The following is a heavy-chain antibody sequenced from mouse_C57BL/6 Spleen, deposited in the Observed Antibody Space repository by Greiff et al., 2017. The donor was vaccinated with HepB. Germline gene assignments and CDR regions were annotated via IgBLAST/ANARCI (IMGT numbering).Heavy chain of an antibody. J-gene: IGHJ3*01. CDR2: IDPSDSYT. Sequence: QVQLQQPGAELVMPGASVKLSCKASGYTFTSYWMHWVKQRPGQGLEWIGEIDPSDSYTNYNQKFMGKSTLTVDKSSSTAYMQLSSLTSEDSAVYYCAREDYVWGQGTLVTVSA. V-gene: IGHV1-69*01. D-gene: IGHD1-1*01. CDR1: GYTFTSYW. CDR3: AREDYV.